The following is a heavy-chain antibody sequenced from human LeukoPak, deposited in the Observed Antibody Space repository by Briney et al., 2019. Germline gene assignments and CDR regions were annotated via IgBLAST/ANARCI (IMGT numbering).Heavy chain of an antibody. V-gene: IGHV3-33*06. CDR3: AKGLTVTTSGLDY. D-gene: IGHD4-17*01. J-gene: IGHJ4*02. CDR1: GFTVSNYG. CDR2: IWYDGSNK. Sequence: GGSLRLSCAASGFTVSNYGMHWVRQAPGKGLEWVAVIWYDGSNKYYADSVRGRFTISRDNSKNTLYVQMNSLRAEDTAVYYCAKGLTVTTSGLDYWGQGTLVTVSS.